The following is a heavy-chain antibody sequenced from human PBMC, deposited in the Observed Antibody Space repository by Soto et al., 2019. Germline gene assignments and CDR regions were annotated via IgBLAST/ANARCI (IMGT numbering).Heavy chain of an antibody. CDR3: AKDRGIRYFDWLFYGMDV. CDR1: GFTFSSYG. CDR2: ISYDGSNK. Sequence: GGSLRLSCAASGFTFSSYGMHWVRQAPGKGLEWVAVISYDGSNKYYADSVKGRFTISRDNSKNTLYLQMNSLRAEDTAVYYCAKDRGIRYFDWLFYGMDVWGQGTTVTVSS. D-gene: IGHD3-9*01. V-gene: IGHV3-30*18. J-gene: IGHJ6*02.